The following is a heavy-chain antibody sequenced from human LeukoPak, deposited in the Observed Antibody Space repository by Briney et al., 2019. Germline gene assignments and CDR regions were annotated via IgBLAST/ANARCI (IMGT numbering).Heavy chain of an antibody. J-gene: IGHJ4*02. V-gene: IGHV4-38-2*01. Sequence: PSETLSLTYAVSGYSISSAYYWGWIRQPPGTGLEWIGSMHHSGSTFYNPTLRSRVTVSVDTSKNQFSLKMRFATAADTAVYYCARLGYCSSGDCYPDCWGQGTLVTVSS. CDR1: GYSISSAYY. CDR2: MHHSGST. D-gene: IGHD2-2*01. CDR3: ARLGYCSSGDCYPDC.